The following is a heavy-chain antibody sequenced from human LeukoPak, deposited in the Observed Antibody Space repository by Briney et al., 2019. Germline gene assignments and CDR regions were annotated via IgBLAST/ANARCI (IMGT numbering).Heavy chain of an antibody. J-gene: IGHJ4*02. D-gene: IGHD3-10*01. V-gene: IGHV3-64D*06. Sequence: PGGSLRLSCSASGFTFSSYAMHWVRQAPGKGLEYVSAISSNGGSTYYADSVKGRFTISRDNSKNTLYLQMSSLRAEDTAVYYCAKPTYYYGSGSYLDYWGQGTLVTVSS. CDR3: AKPTYYYGSGSYLDY. CDR2: ISSNGGST. CDR1: GFTFSSYA.